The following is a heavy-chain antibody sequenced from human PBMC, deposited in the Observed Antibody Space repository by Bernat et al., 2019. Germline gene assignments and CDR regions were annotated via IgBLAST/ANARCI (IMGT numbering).Heavy chain of an antibody. CDR2: INHSGVT. CDR3: AKRGFPRAFDV. Sequence: QVQLQQWGAGLLKPSGTLSLTCAVYRGSLSGYYWSWIRQPPGKGLGWIVEINHSGVTNYNPSLKSRVTISVDTSKSQLSLKLNSVTADETAVYYCAKRGFPRAFDVWGQGTMVTVSS. V-gene: IGHV4-34*01. CDR1: RGSLSGYY. J-gene: IGHJ3*01. D-gene: IGHD2/OR15-2a*01.